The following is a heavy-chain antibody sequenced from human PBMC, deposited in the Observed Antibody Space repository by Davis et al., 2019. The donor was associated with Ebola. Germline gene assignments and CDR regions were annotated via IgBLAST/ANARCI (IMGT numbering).Heavy chain of an antibody. Sequence: SETLSLTCAVYGGSFSGYYWSWIRQPPGKGLEWIGVINDSGNTNYNPSLKSRVTISVDTSKNQFSLKLSSVTAADTAVYYCARTTRASGWFLDYWGQGALVTVSS. V-gene: IGHV4-34*01. CDR1: GGSFSGYY. CDR3: ARTTRASGWFLDY. CDR2: INDSGNT. J-gene: IGHJ4*02. D-gene: IGHD6-19*01.